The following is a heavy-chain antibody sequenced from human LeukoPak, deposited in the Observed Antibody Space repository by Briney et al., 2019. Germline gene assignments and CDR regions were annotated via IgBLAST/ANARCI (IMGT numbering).Heavy chain of an antibody. CDR3: AREIAGCGGDCYPEGMDV. J-gene: IGHJ6*02. CDR1: GYTFTSYA. CDR2: INTNTGNP. V-gene: IGHV7-4-1*02. Sequence: ASVKVSCKASGYTFTSYAMNWVRQAPGQGLEWMGWINTNTGNPTYAQGFTGRFVFSLDSSVSTAYLQISSLKAEDTAVYYCAREIAGCGGDCYPEGMDVWGQGTTVTVSS. D-gene: IGHD2-21*02.